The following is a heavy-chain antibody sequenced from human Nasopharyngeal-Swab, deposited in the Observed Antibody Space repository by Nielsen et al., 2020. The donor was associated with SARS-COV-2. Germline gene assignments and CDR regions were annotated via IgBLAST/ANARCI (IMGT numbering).Heavy chain of an antibody. CDR3: ARGLPGIAAAIILRFPYYFDY. CDR2: IWYDGSNK. D-gene: IGHD6-13*01. CDR1: GFTFSSYG. V-gene: IGHV3-33*01. Sequence: GESLKISCAASGFTFSSYGMHWVRQAPGKGREWVAVIWYDGSNKYYADSVKGRFTISRDNSKNTLYLQMNSLRAEDTAVYYCARGLPGIAAAIILRFPYYFDYWGQGTLVTVSS. J-gene: IGHJ4*02.